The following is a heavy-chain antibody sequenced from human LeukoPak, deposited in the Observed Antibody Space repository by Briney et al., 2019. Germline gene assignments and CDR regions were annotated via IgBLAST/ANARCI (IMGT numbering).Heavy chain of an antibody. V-gene: IGHV4-59*11. D-gene: IGHD4-17*01. CDR1: GGSISRHY. Sequence: SETLSLTCTVAGGSISRHYWSWIRQPPGKGLEWIGYIYYSGSTNYNPSLKSRVTISVDTSKNQFSLKLSSVTAADTAVYYCARDRGGYGDTPFDYWGQGTLVTVSS. J-gene: IGHJ4*02. CDR3: ARDRGGYGDTPFDY. CDR2: IYYSGST.